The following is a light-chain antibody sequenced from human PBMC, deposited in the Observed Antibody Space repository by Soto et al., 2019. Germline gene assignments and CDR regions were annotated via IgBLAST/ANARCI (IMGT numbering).Light chain of an antibody. Sequence: QSALTQPASVSGSPGQSITVSCTGTSSDIGASNYVSWYQQHPGKAPKLIISEVSNRPSGVSNRFSGSKSGSTASLTISGLQAEDEADYYCPSYTSSTTWVFGGGTKLTVL. V-gene: IGLV2-14*01. CDR3: PSYTSSTTWV. J-gene: IGLJ3*02. CDR2: EVS. CDR1: SSDIGASNY.